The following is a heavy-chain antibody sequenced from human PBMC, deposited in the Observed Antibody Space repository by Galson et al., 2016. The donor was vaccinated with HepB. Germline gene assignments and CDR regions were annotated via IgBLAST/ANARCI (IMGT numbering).Heavy chain of an antibody. CDR3: ARDEGFYNGMDV. Sequence: LSLTCTVSGGSMTYYYWGWVRQSPWKGLEWIGYIQNPGSTNYNPSLKGRVTISIDRSKNQFFLELTSVTAADTAVYYCARDEGFYNGMDVWGQGTTVTVSS. J-gene: IGHJ6*02. V-gene: IGHV4-59*01. D-gene: IGHD2/OR15-2a*01. CDR1: GGSMTYYY. CDR2: IQNPGST.